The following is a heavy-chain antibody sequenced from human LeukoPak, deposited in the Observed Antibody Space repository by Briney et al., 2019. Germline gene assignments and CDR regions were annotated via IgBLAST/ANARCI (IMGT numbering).Heavy chain of an antibody. D-gene: IGHD3-22*01. V-gene: IGHV5-51*01. CDR2: IYPGDSNT. CDR3: ARRGYYSYDAFDI. CDR1: GYSFTNYW. Sequence: GESLKISCKGSGYSFTNYWIGWVRQMPGKGLEWMGIIYPGDSNTKYSPSFQGQVTISADKSINTAYLQWSSLKASDTAMYYCARRGYYSYDAFDIWGQGTMVT. J-gene: IGHJ3*02.